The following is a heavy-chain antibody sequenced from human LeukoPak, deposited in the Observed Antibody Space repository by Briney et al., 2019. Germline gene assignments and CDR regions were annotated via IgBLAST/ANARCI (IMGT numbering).Heavy chain of an antibody. CDR2: INPNSGGT. V-gene: IGHV1-2*02. D-gene: IGHD3-22*01. CDR1: GYTFTGYY. CDR3: ARGVSMVSSGYYC. J-gene: IGHJ4*02. Sequence: GASVKVSCKASGYTFTGYYMHWVRQAPVQGLEWMGWINPNSGGTNYAQKFQGRVTMTRDTSISTAYMELSRLRSDDTAAYYCARGVSMVSSGYYCWGQGTLVTVSS.